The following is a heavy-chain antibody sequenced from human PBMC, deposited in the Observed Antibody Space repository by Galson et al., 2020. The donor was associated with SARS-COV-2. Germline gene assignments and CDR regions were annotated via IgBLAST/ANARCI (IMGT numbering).Heavy chain of an antibody. CDR2: IVYSGST. J-gene: IGHJ4*02. Sequence: SETLSLTCTVSGGSISGTPYYWGWIRQPPGKGLEWIGSIVYSGSTYYNPSLKSRVTISVDTSKNQFSLKLRSVTAADTAVFYCARISLYYFLDWGQGTLVTVSS. V-gene: IGHV4-39*07. CDR3: ARISLYYFLD. CDR1: GGSISGTPYY.